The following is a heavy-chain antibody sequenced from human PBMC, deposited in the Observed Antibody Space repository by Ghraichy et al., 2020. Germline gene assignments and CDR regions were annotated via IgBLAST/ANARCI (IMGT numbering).Heavy chain of an antibody. CDR2: TYYRSKWYN. J-gene: IGHJ6*03. CDR3: ARGLDFWSGYPIKNYYMDV. Sequence: SQTLSLTCAISGDSVSSNSAAWNWIRQSPSRGLEWLGRTYYRSKWYNDYAVSVKSRITINPDTSKNQFSLQLNSVTPEDTAVYYCARGLDFWSGYPIKNYYMDVWGKGTTVTVSS. CDR1: GDSVSSNSAA. D-gene: IGHD3-3*01. V-gene: IGHV6-1*01.